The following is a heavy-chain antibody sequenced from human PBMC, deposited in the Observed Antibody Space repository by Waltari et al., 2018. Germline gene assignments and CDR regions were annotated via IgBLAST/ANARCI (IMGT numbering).Heavy chain of an antibody. J-gene: IGHJ4*02. CDR3: ARTLGSTRTSM. V-gene: IGHV3-74*01. D-gene: IGHD1-1*01. CDR1: GFTFSNYW. Sequence: EVQLVESGGGLVQPGGSLRLSCAASGFTFSNYWMHWVRQAPGKGLVGGSVLYPEGGSTNYADSVKGRFTVSRDNAKNTLYLQMSSLRVEDTAVYYCARTLGSTRTSMWGQGTLVTVSS. CDR2: LYPEGGST.